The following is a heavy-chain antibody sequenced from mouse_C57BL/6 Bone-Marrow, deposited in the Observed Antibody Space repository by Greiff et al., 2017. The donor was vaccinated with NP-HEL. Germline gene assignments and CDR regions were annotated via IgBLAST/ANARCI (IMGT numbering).Heavy chain of an antibody. CDR1: GYTFTSYG. D-gene: IGHD2-1*01. Sequence: LLESGAELARPGASVKLSCKASGYTFTSYGISWVKQRTGQGLEWIGEIYPRSGNTYYNEKFKGKATLTADKSSSTAYMELRSLTSEDSAVYFCAGIYYGNYVAYWGQGTLVTVSA. CDR2: IYPRSGNT. CDR3: AGIYYGNYVAY. V-gene: IGHV1-81*01. J-gene: IGHJ3*01.